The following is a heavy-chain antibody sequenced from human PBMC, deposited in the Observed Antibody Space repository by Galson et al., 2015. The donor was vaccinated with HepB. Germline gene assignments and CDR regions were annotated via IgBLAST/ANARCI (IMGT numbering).Heavy chain of an antibody. CDR2: IRSKAYGGTT. CDR3: ASIVGNIVVVPAADY. Sequence: SLRLSCAASGFTFGDYAMSWFRQAPGKGLEWVGFIRSKAYGGTTEYAASVKGRFTISRDDSKSIAYLQMNSLKTEDTAVYYCASIVGNIVVVPAADYWGQGTLVTVSS. V-gene: IGHV3-49*03. D-gene: IGHD2-2*01. CDR1: GFTFGDYA. J-gene: IGHJ4*02.